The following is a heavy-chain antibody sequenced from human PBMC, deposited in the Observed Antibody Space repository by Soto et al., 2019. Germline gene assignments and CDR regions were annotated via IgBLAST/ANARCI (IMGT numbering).Heavy chain of an antibody. D-gene: IGHD1-26*01. CDR3: VRDRDLYRDMVHADL. CDR1: GFTISGCS. Sequence: GGSLRLSCEASGFTISGCSMNWVRQAPGKGLEWLAYITIGTGNILYADSVRGRFTISADNAENSVFLQMNSLRDEDTAVYFCVRDRDLYRDMVHADLWGQGSLVTVSS. V-gene: IGHV3-48*02. CDR2: ITIGTGNI. J-gene: IGHJ4*01.